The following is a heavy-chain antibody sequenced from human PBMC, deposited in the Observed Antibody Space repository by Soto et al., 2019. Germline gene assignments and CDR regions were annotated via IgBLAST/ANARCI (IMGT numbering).Heavy chain of an antibody. V-gene: IGHV1-3*01. D-gene: IGHD6-13*01. J-gene: IGHJ4*02. Sequence: GASVKVSCKASGYTFTRYTMNWVRQAPGQRLEWMGWINPDNGNTKSSQKFQDRVIITRDNSKNTLYLQMSSLRAEDTAVYYCARGFSAGKGSPPDFWGQGSLVTVSS. CDR1: GYTFTRYT. CDR3: ARGFSAGKGSPPDF. CDR2: INPDNGNT.